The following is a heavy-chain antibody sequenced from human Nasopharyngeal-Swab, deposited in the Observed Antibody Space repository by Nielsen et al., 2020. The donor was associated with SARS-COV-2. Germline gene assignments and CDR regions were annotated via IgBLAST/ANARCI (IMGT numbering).Heavy chain of an antibody. CDR1: GYTFTSYD. V-gene: IGHV1-8*01. CDR3: ARDTSGSIAVADY. Sequence: ASVKVSCKASGYTFTSYDINWGRQATGQGLEWMGWMNPNSGNTGYAQKFQGRVTMTRNTSISTAYMELGSLRSEDTAVYYCARDTSGSIAVADYWGQATLVTVSS. CDR2: MNPNSGNT. J-gene: IGHJ4*02. D-gene: IGHD6-19*01.